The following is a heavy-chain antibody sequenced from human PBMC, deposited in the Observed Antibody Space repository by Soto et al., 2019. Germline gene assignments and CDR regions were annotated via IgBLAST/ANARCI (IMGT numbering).Heavy chain of an antibody. D-gene: IGHD2-15*01. V-gene: IGHV3-7*01. CDR1: GFTFSSYW. CDR2: IKQDGSEK. Sequence: EVQLVESGGGLVQPGGSLRLSCAASGFTFSSYWMSWVRQAPGKGLEWVANIKQDGSEKYYVDSVKGRFTISRDNAKNSLYLQMNSLRVEDTAVYYCDRESLYFYSLVVVASTKKYFDYWGQGTLVTDSS. CDR3: DRESLYFYSLVVVASTKKYFDY. J-gene: IGHJ4*02.